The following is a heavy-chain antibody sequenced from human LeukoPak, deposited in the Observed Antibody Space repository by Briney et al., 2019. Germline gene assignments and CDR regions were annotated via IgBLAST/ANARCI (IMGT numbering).Heavy chain of an antibody. D-gene: IGHD4/OR15-4a*01. V-gene: IGHV1-2*02. CDR1: GYTFTGYY. CDR2: INPNSGGT. J-gene: IGHJ2*01. CDR3: ARGPPLTPYFDL. Sequence: ASVKVSCKASGYTFTGYYMRWVRQAPGQGLEWMGWINPNSGGTNYAQKFQGRVTMTRDTSISTAYMELKRLGSDETAVDYCARGPPLTPYFDLWGRGTLVTDSS.